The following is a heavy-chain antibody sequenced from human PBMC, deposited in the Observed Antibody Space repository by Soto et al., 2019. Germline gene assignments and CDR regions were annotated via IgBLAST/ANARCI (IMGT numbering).Heavy chain of an antibody. CDR2: ISYDGSNK. CDR1: GFTFSSYA. D-gene: IGHD3-3*01. J-gene: IGHJ6*02. V-gene: IGHV3-30-3*01. Sequence: PGGSLRLSCAASGFTFSSYAMHWVRQAPGKGLEWVAVISYDGSNKYYADSVKGRFTISRDNSKNTLYLQMNSLRAEDTAVYYCARAGLSGYDFWSGNGDYYYGMDVWGQGTTVTVSS. CDR3: ARAGLSGYDFWSGNGDYYYGMDV.